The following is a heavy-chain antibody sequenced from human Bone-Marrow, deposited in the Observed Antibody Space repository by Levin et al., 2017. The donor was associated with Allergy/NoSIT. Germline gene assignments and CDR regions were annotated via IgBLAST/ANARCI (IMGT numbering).Heavy chain of an antibody. V-gene: IGHV3-23*05. Sequence: GSLRLSCAASGFTFDRHRMSWVRQAPGTGLGWVSGDDWSGTFTKYADSVKGRFTISRDNSRGTLFLQMNSLRVEDTAVYYCAKGRDDSGGYHFSFDYWGQGTLVTVSS. D-gene: IGHD3-22*01. CDR2: DDWSGTFT. CDR3: AKGRDDSGGYHFSFDY. CDR1: GFTFDRHR. J-gene: IGHJ4*01.